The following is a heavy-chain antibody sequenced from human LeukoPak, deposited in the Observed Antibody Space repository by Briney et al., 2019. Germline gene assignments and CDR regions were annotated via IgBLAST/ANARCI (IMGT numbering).Heavy chain of an antibody. D-gene: IGHD3-10*01. CDR2: IYPGDSDT. V-gene: IGHV5-51*01. J-gene: IGHJ4*02. CDR3: ATYYGSGSYPYYFDY. CDR1: GYDFTNHW. Sequence: GESLKISCKGSGYDFTNHWIGWVRQMPGKGLEWMGIIYPGDSDTRYSPSFQGQVTISADKSYNTAYLQWSSLKASDTAMYYCATYYGSGSYPYYFDYWGQGTLVTVSS.